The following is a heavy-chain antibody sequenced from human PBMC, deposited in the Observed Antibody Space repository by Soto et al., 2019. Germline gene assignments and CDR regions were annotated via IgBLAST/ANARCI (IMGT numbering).Heavy chain of an antibody. D-gene: IGHD1-1*01. J-gene: IGHJ4*02. CDR3: AWQGTTSFYFHS. V-gene: IGHV3-15*05. Sequence: GGSLRLSCAVSGLTFRDAWMNWVRQAPGKGLEWVGNIKSNAAKAPPEYAESVKGRFIISRDDPKNTVYLQMSGLKTEDAAVYYCAWQGTTSFYFHSWGQGTLVTVSS. CDR2: IKSNAAKAPP. CDR1: GLTFRDAW.